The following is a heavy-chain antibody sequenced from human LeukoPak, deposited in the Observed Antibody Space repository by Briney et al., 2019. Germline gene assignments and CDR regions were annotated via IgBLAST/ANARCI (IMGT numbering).Heavy chain of an antibody. CDR1: GYTFTGYH. Sequence: GASVKVSCKASGYTFTGYHMHWVRQAPGQGLEWMGWINPNSGGTNYAQKFQGRVTMTRDTSISTAYMELSRLRSDDTAVYYCARLGIAARPGYYYYGMDVWGQGTTVTVSS. V-gene: IGHV1-2*02. CDR2: INPNSGGT. CDR3: ARLGIAARPGYYYYGMDV. D-gene: IGHD6-6*01. J-gene: IGHJ6*02.